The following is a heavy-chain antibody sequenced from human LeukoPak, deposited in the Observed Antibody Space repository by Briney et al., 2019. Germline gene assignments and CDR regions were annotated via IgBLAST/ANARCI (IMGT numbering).Heavy chain of an antibody. CDR1: ADSMSNDY. Sequence: KPSETLSLTCSVSADSMSNDYWNWIRQSPEKGLEWIGYVHYTGYTNYNPSLKSRVTISVDTSKNQFSLKLSSVTAADTAVYYCARVRRQQGPDYWGQGTLVTVSS. V-gene: IGHV4-59*12. D-gene: IGHD6-13*01. CDR2: VHYTGYT. J-gene: IGHJ4*02. CDR3: ARVRRQQGPDY.